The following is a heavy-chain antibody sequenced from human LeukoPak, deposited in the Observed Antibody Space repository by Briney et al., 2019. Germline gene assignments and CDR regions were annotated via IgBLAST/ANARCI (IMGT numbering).Heavy chain of an antibody. V-gene: IGHV1-18*01. CDR2: ISGYNGNT. Sequence: ASVKVSCKASGYTFTSYGISWVRQAPGQGLEWMGWISGYNGNTNYAQKFQGRVTITADKSTSTAYMELSSLRSEDTAVYYCASLTMVRGLRGDYWGQGTLVTVSS. D-gene: IGHD3-10*01. CDR3: ASLTMVRGLRGDY. CDR1: GYTFTSYG. J-gene: IGHJ4*02.